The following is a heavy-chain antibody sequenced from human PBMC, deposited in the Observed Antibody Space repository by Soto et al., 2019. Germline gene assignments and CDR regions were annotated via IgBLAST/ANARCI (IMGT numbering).Heavy chain of an antibody. V-gene: IGHV1-8*01. CDR2: MNPNSGNT. CDR1: GYTFTSYD. Sequence: QVQLVQSGAEVKKPGASVKVSCKASGYTFTSYDINWVRQATGQGLEWMGWMNPNSGNTGYAQKFQGRVTMTRNTSISTADMELSSLRSEATAVYYCARGLHSSGWYSRDYWGQGTLVTVSS. D-gene: IGHD6-19*01. CDR3: ARGLHSSGWYSRDY. J-gene: IGHJ4*02.